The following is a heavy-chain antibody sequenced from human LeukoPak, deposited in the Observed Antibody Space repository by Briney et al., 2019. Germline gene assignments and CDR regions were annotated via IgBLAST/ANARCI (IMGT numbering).Heavy chain of an antibody. CDR1: GYTFTGYY. V-gene: IGHV1-2*04. CDR3: ARDKSGYSYGYDYYYYGMDV. D-gene: IGHD5-18*01. J-gene: IGHJ6*02. CDR2: INPNSGGT. Sequence: ASVKVSCKASGYTFTGYYMHWVRQAPGQGLEWMGWINPNSGGTNYAQKFQGWVTMTRDTSISTAYMELSRLRSDDTAVYYCARDKSGYSYGYDYYYYGMDVWGQGTTVTVSS.